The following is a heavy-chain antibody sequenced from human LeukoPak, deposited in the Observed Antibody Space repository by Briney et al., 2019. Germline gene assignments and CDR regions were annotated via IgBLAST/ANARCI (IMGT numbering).Heavy chain of an antibody. Sequence: GGSLRLSCAASGFTFSRYNMNWVRQAPGKGLEWVSFISTSSSYTYYADSVKGRFTVSRDNAKNSLYLQMSSLRGEDTAVYYCARPRGCGSSRCNNFDYWGQGTLVTVSS. CDR1: GFTFSRYN. J-gene: IGHJ4*02. CDR3: ARPRGCGSSRCNNFDY. D-gene: IGHD2-2*01. CDR2: ISTSSSYT. V-gene: IGHV3-21*01.